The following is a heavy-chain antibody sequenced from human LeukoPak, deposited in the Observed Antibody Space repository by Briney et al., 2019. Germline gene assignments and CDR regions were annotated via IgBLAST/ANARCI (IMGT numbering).Heavy chain of an antibody. CDR2: INHSGST. V-gene: IGHV4-34*01. Sequence: SGTLSLTCAVYGGSFSGYYWSWIRQPPGKGLEWIGEINHSGSTNYNPSLKSRVTISVDTSKNQFSLKLSSVTAADTAVYYCARVIPTTYYYGSGSYKYNWFDPWGQGTLVTVSS. CDR3: ARVIPTTYYYGSGSYKYNWFDP. J-gene: IGHJ5*02. CDR1: GGSFSGYY. D-gene: IGHD3-10*01.